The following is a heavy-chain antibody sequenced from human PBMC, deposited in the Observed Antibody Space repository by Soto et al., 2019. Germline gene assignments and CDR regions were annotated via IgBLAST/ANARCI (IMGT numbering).Heavy chain of an antibody. D-gene: IGHD2-15*01. Sequence: QVQLVQSGAEVKKPGSSVKVSCKASGGTFSSYTISWVRQAPGQGLEWMGRIIPILGIANYAQKFQGRVTITADKSTSTAYMELSSLRSEDTAVYYCASTQGGCSGGSCPQGFDPWGQGTLVTVSS. V-gene: IGHV1-69*02. J-gene: IGHJ5*02. CDR1: GGTFSSYT. CDR2: IIPILGIA. CDR3: ASTQGGCSGGSCPQGFDP.